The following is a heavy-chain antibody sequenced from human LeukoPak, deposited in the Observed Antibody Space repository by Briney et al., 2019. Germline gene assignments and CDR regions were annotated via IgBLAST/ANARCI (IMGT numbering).Heavy chain of an antibody. Sequence: PGGSLRLSCAASGFTFTTFGIQWVRQAPGKGLEWVAAISPDGKIEYYTDSVKGRFTVSRDNSKNMIYLQMNSLRGEDSAVYFCAKINNDDDYWGQGALVTVSS. V-gene: IGHV3-30*18. J-gene: IGHJ4*02. D-gene: IGHD1/OR15-1a*01. CDR2: ISPDGKIE. CDR1: GFTFTTFG. CDR3: AKINNDDDY.